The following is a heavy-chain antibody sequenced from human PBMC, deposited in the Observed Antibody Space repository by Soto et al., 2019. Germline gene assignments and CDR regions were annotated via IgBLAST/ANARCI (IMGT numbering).Heavy chain of an antibody. J-gene: IGHJ4*02. CDR3: ARGYCSGGSCFPFDY. CDR2: IYYSGST. Sequence: QVQLQESGPGLVKPSQTLSLTCTVSGGSISSGDYYWSWIRQPPGKGLEGIGYIYYSGSTYYNPSLKSRVTISVDTSKNQFSLKLSSVTAADTAVYYCARGYCSGGSCFPFDYWGQGTLVTVSS. D-gene: IGHD2-15*01. V-gene: IGHV4-30-4*01. CDR1: GGSISSGDYY.